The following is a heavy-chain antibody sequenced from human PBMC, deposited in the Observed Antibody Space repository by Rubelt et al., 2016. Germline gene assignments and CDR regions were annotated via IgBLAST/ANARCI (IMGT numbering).Heavy chain of an antibody. CDR1: GFTFSNAW. V-gene: IGHV3-15*01. CDR2: IKSKTDGGTT. CDR3: TTDRYYYDSSGFPWFDP. Sequence: SLRLSCAASGFTFSNAWMSWVRQAPGKGLEWVGRIKSKTDGGTTDYAAPVKGRFTISRDDSKNTLYLQMNSLKTEDTAVYYCTTDRYYYDSSGFPWFDPWGHGTLVTVS. D-gene: IGHD3-22*01. J-gene: IGHJ5*02.